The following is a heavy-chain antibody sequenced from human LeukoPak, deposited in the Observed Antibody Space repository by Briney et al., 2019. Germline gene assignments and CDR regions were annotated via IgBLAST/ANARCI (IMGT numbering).Heavy chain of an antibody. CDR1: GYSFTSYW. D-gene: IGHD6-13*01. CDR2: IYPGDSDT. J-gene: IGHJ5*02. V-gene: IGHV5-51*01. CDR3: ARSGAAAEGGNFAFDP. Sequence: GESLKISCKGSGYSFTSYWIGWVRQMPGKGLEWMRIIYPGDSDTRYSPSFQGQVTISADKSISTAYLQWSSLKASDTAMYYCARSGAAAEGGNFAFDPWGQGTLVTVSS.